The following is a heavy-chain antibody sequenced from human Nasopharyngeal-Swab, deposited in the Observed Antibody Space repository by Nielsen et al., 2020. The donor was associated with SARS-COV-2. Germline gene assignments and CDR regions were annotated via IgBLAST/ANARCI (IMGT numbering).Heavy chain of an antibody. CDR1: GGSFSAYH. CDR2: INHRGGT. J-gene: IGHJ4*02. CDR3: ARGPDQFHSFDY. D-gene: IGHD2-21*01. Sequence: SETLSLTCAVYGGSFSAYHWSCIRLPPGKGLEWIGEINHRGGTAYKSSLKSRVTISVDTSKNQFSLELRSVTAADTAVYFCARGPDQFHSFDYWDQGTLVTVSS. V-gene: IGHV4-34*01.